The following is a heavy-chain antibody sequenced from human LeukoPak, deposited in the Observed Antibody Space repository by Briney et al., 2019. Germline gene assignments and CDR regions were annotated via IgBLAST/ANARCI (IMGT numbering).Heavy chain of an antibody. J-gene: IGHJ4*02. D-gene: IGHD1-1*01. V-gene: IGHV3-23*01. CDR1: GFIFSSYA. CDR3: AREGTGTIDY. CDR2: ISGSGANT. Sequence: PGGSLRLSCAASGFIFSSYAMSWVRQLPGKGLQWVSSISGSGANTYNADSVKGRFTISRDNSKTTLYVQMNSLRAEDTAVYYCAREGTGTIDYWGQGTLATVSS.